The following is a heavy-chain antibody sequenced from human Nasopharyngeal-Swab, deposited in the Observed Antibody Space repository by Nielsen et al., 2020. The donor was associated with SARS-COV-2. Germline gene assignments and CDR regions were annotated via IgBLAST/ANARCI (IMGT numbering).Heavy chain of an antibody. Sequence: RQAPGKGLEWIGSIYYSGSTYYNPSLKSRVTISVDTSKNQFSLKLSSVTAADTAVYYCARQPSSGYYHFLAEGTTTYYFDYWGQGTLVTVSS. J-gene: IGHJ4*02. CDR2: IYYSGST. CDR3: ARQPSSGYYHFLAEGTTTYYFDY. V-gene: IGHV4-39*01. D-gene: IGHD3-22*01.